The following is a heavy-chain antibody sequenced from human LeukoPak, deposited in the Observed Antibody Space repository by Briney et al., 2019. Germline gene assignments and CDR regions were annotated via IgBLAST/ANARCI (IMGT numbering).Heavy chain of an antibody. CDR1: GGSISGSTSY. V-gene: IGHV4-39*07. CDR3: SRYDSDTGDFDP. D-gene: IGHD3-10*01. J-gene: IGHJ5*02. Sequence: SETLSLTCTVSGGSISGSTSYWGWIRQSPGKGLEWIGLLNYSGTTYYNPSFKSRVSISIDRSRTQFSLKLSSVTAADTAFYYCSRYDSDTGDFDPWGQGTLVTISS. CDR2: LNYSGTT.